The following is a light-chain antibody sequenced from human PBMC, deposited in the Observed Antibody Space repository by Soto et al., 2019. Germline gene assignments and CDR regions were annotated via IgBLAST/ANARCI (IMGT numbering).Light chain of an antibody. J-gene: IGLJ2*01. CDR2: EVS. V-gene: IGLV2-23*02. Sequence: QSALTQPASVSGSPGQSITISCTGTSSDVGSYNLVSWYQQHPGKAPKLMIYEVSKRPSGVSNRFSGSKSGNTASLTISGLQAEDKADYYCCSYAGSSTFDVVFGGGTKLTVL. CDR3: CSYAGSSTFDVV. CDR1: SSDVGSYNL.